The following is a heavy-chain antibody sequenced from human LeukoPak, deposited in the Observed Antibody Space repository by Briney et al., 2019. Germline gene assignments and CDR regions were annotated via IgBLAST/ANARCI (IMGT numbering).Heavy chain of an antibody. J-gene: IGHJ4*02. D-gene: IGHD6-13*01. CDR2: VYYGRSP. CDR1: GDSISRSTYY. Sequence: SETLSLTCTVSGDSISRSTYYWAWIRQPPGKGLEWIGSVYYGRSPYFNPSLESRAAISVDTSKNQFSLKLSSVTAADTAVYYCARVAVAALSYFDYWGQGTLVTVSS. CDR3: ARVAVAALSYFDY. V-gene: IGHV4-39*01.